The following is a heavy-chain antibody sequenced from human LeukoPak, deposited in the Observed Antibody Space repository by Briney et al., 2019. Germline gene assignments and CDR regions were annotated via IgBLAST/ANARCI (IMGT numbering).Heavy chain of an antibody. CDR1: GFTFSSHW. J-gene: IGHJ5*02. CDR3: ARDRPHNWFDP. Sequence: GGSLRLSCAASGFTFSSHWMHWVRQAPGKGLVWVSGIQTDGSSTDYADSVKGRFAISRDNAKSTLYLQMNSLRAEDTAVYYCARDRPHNWFDPWGQGTLVTVSS. V-gene: IGHV3-74*01. CDR2: IQTDGSST.